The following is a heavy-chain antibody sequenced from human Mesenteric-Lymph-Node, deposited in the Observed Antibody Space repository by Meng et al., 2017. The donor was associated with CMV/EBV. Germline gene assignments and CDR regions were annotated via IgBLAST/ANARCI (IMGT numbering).Heavy chain of an antibody. CDR3: TGDSVSNPNLDY. J-gene: IGHJ4*02. Sequence: EVHLVEAGGGLVQPGGSLRLSCAASGFNVRDKYMSWVRQAPGKGLEWVCIIYRGDNTYYIDSVKDRFTVSRDNSKNTMYLQMNSLRVEDKAVYYCTGDSVSNPNLDYWGQGTLVTVSS. CDR2: IYRGDNT. V-gene: IGHV3-66*01. CDR1: GFNVRDKY. D-gene: IGHD3-10*01.